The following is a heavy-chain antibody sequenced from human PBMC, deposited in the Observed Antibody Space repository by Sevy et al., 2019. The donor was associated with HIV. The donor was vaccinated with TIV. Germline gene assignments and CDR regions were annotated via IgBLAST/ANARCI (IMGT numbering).Heavy chain of an antibody. CDR1: GGSFSGYY. Sequence: SETLSLTCAVYGGSFSGYYWSWIRQPPGKGLEWIGEINHSGSTNYNPSLKSRVTISVDTSKNQFSLKLSFVTAADTAVYYCASAYCSSTSCYVDNYYYYGMDVWGQGTTVTVSS. D-gene: IGHD2-2*01. V-gene: IGHV4-34*01. CDR2: INHSGST. CDR3: ASAYCSSTSCYVDNYYYYGMDV. J-gene: IGHJ6*02.